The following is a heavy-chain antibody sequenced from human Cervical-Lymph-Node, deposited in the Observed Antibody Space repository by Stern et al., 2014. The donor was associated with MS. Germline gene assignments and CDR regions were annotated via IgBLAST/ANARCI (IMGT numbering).Heavy chain of an antibody. V-gene: IGHV1-69*01. CDR2: IIPIFGTA. Sequence: VQLVESGAEVKKPGSSVKVSCKASGGSFSTYDLSWVRQAPGQGLEWMGGIIPIFGTANYAQKFQGRVTITADESTSTAYMELSSLRSEDTAVYYCATVVAAPRIFRHWGQGTLVTVSS. D-gene: IGHD2-15*01. CDR1: GGSFSTYD. J-gene: IGHJ1*01. CDR3: ATVVAAPRIFRH.